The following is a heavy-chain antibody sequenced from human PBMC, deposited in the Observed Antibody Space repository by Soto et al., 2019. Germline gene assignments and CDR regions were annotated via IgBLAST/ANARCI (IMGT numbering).Heavy chain of an antibody. J-gene: IGHJ3*02. CDR2: INHNTNT. D-gene: IGHD4-17*01. CDR3: ARDRLYDYGDLSHVFDI. V-gene: IGHV4-34*01. CDR1: GGSFSDTY. Sequence: PSETLSLTCAVYGGSFSDTYLNWFRQPPGKGLEWIGEINHNTNTIYNPSPTSRVPISVDTSKNHFSLKLSSVTAADTAVYFCARDRLYDYGDLSHVFDIWGQGTMVTVS.